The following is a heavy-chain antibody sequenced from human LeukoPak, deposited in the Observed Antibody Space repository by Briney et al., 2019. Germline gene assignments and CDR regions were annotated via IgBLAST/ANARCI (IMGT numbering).Heavy chain of an antibody. V-gene: IGHV4-4*02. Sequence: SETLSLTCGVSGGSITTTDWWTWVRQPPGKGLEWIGEVHLDGRTNYNPSLESRLTISVDLSENHISLRLTSVTAADTAVYYCAREGGFYRPLDYSGQGTLVTVSS. D-gene: IGHD3-3*01. CDR2: VHLDGRT. CDR1: GGSITTTDW. J-gene: IGHJ4*02. CDR3: AREGGFYRPLDY.